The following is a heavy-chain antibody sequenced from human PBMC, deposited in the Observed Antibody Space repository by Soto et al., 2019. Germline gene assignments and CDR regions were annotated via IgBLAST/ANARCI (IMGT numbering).Heavy chain of an antibody. D-gene: IGHD4-17*01. CDR1: GGSISSGGYC. CDR2: IYHSGST. CDR3: ARAFYGDYPYYYYGMDV. Sequence: SETLSLTWAVSGGSISSGGYCWSWIRQPPGKGLEWIGYIYHSGSTYYNPSLKSRVTISVDTSKNQFSLKLSSVTAADTAVYYCARAFYGDYPYYYYGMDVWSQGTTVTVSS. J-gene: IGHJ6*02. V-gene: IGHV4-30-2*01.